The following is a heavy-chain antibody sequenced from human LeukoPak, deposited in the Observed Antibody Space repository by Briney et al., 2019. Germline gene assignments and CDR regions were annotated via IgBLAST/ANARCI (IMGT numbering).Heavy chain of an antibody. D-gene: IGHD3-22*01. Sequence: KTSETLSLTCTVSGVSISSGSYYWSWIRQPAGKGLEWIGRIYTSGSTNYNPSLKSRVTISVDTSKNQFSLKLSSVTAADTAVYYCASVQWRGYYDSSGYDYWGQGTLVTVSS. J-gene: IGHJ4*02. CDR1: GVSISSGSYY. CDR2: IYTSGST. CDR3: ASVQWRGYYDSSGYDY. V-gene: IGHV4-61*02.